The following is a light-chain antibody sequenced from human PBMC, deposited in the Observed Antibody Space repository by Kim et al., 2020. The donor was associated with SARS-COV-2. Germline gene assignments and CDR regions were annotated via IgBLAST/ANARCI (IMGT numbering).Light chain of an antibody. CDR2: EVT. Sequence: GQSIAVSCPGTSSDVGSYNFVSWYQQHPGKAPKLMIYEVTKRPSGVSSRFSGSKSGNTASLTISGLQAEDEADYYCCSYAGSKTFVFGGGTQLTVL. CDR3: CSYAGSKTFV. V-gene: IGLV2-23*02. J-gene: IGLJ2*01. CDR1: SSDVGSYNF.